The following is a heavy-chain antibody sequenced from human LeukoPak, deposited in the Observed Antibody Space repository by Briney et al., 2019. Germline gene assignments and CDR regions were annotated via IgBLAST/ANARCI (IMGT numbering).Heavy chain of an antibody. CDR1: GGSISGFY. CDR3: ARGGDRSFDY. J-gene: IGHJ4*02. V-gene: IGHV4-59*01. D-gene: IGHD3-10*01. CDR2: ISDNGAT. Sequence: SETLSLTCTVSGGSISGFYWSWIRQPPGKGLEWIGYISDNGATTYNPSLKSRVTISIDMSNNHFSLKLRSVTAADRAIYYCARGGDRSFDYWGQGTLVTVSS.